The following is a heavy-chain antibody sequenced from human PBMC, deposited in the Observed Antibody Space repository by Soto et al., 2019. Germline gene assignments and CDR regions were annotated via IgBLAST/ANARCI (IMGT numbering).Heavy chain of an antibody. D-gene: IGHD3-3*01. Sequence: ASVKVSCKASGYTFTSYGISWVRQAPGQGLEWMGWISAYNGNTNYAQKLQGRVTMTTDTSTSTAYMELRSLRSDDTAVYYCARARLGITIFGVVSYGMDVWGQGTTVTVSS. V-gene: IGHV1-18*01. J-gene: IGHJ6*02. CDR2: ISAYNGNT. CDR1: GYTFTSYG. CDR3: ARARLGITIFGVVSYGMDV.